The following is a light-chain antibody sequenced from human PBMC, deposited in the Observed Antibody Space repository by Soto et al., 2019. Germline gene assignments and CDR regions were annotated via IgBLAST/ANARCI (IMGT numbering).Light chain of an antibody. CDR3: CAYAGTSFWV. J-gene: IGLJ3*02. V-gene: IGLV2-23*01. CDR2: EGT. Sequence: QSALTQPASVSGSPGQSITISCTGTSSDVGTYKFVSWYQQHPGKVPTLMIHEGTKLPSGVSNRFSGSRSGNTATLTISGIQPEDEANYYCCAYAGTSFWVFGGGTKLTVL. CDR1: SSDVGTYKF.